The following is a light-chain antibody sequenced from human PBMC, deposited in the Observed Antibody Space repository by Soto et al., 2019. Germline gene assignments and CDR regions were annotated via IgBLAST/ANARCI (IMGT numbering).Light chain of an antibody. CDR2: GAS. Sequence: EIVLTQSPGTVSSSPGERATLSCRSTQSVGRKYFAWYQQKPGQAPRLLIYGASSRATGISDRFSGSGSGTDLTFTISRLEPEDFAVYYCQQYDNSPITFGQGTKVDIK. V-gene: IGKV3-20*01. CDR3: QQYDNSPIT. J-gene: IGKJ1*01. CDR1: QSVGRKY.